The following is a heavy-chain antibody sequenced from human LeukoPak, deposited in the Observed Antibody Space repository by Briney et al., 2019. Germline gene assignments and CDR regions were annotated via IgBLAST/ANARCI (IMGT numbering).Heavy chain of an antibody. V-gene: IGHV3-7*03. J-gene: IGHJ4*02. CDR2: IKQDGSET. CDR1: GFSFSNYW. CDR3: AKRIQSAMAMGY. D-gene: IGHD5-18*01. Sequence: PGGSLRLSCAASGFSFSNYWMSWVRQAPGKGLEWVANIKQDGSETYYGDSVKGRFTISRDNAKNSLYLQMNSLRAEDTAVYYCAKRIQSAMAMGYWGQGTLVTVSS.